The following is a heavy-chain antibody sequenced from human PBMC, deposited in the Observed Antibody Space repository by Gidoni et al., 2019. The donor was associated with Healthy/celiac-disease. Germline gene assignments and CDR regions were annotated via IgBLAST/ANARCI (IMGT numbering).Heavy chain of an antibody. V-gene: IGHV4-59*01. J-gene: IGHJ4*02. D-gene: IGHD2-15*01. CDR1: GGSISSYY. Sequence: HVQLQEAGPGLVEPSETPSLTCTVPGGSISSYYWSWIRQPPGKGLEWIGYIYYSGSTNYNPSLKSRVTISVDTSKNQFSLKLSSVTAADTAVYYCASVLGGNEVDYWGQGTLVTVSS. CDR3: ASVLGGNEVDY. CDR2: IYYSGST.